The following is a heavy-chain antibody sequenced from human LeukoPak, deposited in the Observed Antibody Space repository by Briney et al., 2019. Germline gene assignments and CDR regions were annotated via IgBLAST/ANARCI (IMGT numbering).Heavy chain of an antibody. CDR2: IYYSGTT. CDR1: GGSVSSGSYY. J-gene: IGHJ6*04. V-gene: IGHV4-61*01. D-gene: IGHD3-10*01. CDR3: ARDLTWSAEFRRGMDV. Sequence: SETLSLTCTVSGGSVSSGSYYWSWIRQPPGKGLEWIGWIYYSGTTNYNPSLKSRVTISMDTSKNQFALKLTSVTAADMAVYYCARDLTWSAEFRRGMDVWGKGTTVTVSS.